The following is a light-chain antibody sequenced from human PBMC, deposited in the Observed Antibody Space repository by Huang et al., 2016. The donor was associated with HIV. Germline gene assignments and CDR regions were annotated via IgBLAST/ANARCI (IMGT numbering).Light chain of an antibody. Sequence: IQLTQSPSSLSASVGDRVTITCWASQDITNYVAWYHQKPGTAPKLLIYAASTLESGVPSRFSGSGSGTEFILTITSLQPEDSATYYCHQHNSFPLTFGGGTRVEI. CDR1: QDITNY. J-gene: IGKJ4*01. CDR3: HQHNSFPLT. CDR2: AAS. V-gene: IGKV1-9*01.